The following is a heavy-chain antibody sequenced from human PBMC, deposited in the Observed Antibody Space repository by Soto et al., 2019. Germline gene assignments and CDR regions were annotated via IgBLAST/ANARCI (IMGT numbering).Heavy chain of an antibody. J-gene: IGHJ4*02. D-gene: IGHD3-10*01. CDR3: AKSGSYYYGSGSYLSDY. Sequence: GGSLRLSCAASGFTFSRYAMSWVRQAPGKGLEWVSAISGSGGSTYYADSVKGRFTISRDNSKNTLYLQMNSLRAEDTAVYYCAKSGSYYYGSGSYLSDYWGQGTLVTVSS. V-gene: IGHV3-23*01. CDR2: ISGSGGST. CDR1: GFTFSRYA.